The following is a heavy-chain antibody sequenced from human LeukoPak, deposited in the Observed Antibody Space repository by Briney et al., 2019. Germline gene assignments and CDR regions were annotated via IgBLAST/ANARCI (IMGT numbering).Heavy chain of an antibody. J-gene: IGHJ2*01. CDR2: ISSTSSTI. CDR1: GFTFSTYN. CDR3: ARVSCGGDCNNLLWYFDL. D-gene: IGHD2-21*02. Sequence: GGSLRLSCAASGFTFSTYNMNWVRQAPGKGLEWVTYISSTSSTIHYADSVKGRFTISRDNAKNSLYLQMNSLRDEDTAVYYCARVSCGGDCNNLLWYFDLWGRGTLVTVAS. V-gene: IGHV3-48*02.